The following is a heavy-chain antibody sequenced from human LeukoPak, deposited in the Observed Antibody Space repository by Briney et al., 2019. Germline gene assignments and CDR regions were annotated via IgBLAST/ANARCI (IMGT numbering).Heavy chain of an antibody. D-gene: IGHD3-22*01. J-gene: IGHJ4*02. CDR1: GFSFNDYA. V-gene: IGHV3-43*02. CDR3: AKDILERGYPDY. Sequence: PGGSLRLSCAASGFSFNDYAMHWVRQGPGKGLEWVSLISGDGGRTFYADSVKGRFTISRDNRKNSLYLQMNSLRTEDTAFYYCAKDILERGYPDYWGQGTLVTVSS. CDR2: ISGDGGRT.